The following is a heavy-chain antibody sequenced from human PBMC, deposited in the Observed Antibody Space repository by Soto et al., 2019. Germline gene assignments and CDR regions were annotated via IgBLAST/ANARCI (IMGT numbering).Heavy chain of an antibody. CDR3: ARRARTVTTGYFDY. Sequence: SETLSLTCTVSDVSISSSYWNWIRQPPGKGLEWIGYIYYTGSTDYNPSLTSRVTMSVDTSKNQFSLKLSSVTAADTAVYYCARRARTVTTGYFDYWGQGTLVTFSS. D-gene: IGHD4-17*01. J-gene: IGHJ4*02. CDR2: IYYTGST. V-gene: IGHV4-59*08. CDR1: DVSISSSY.